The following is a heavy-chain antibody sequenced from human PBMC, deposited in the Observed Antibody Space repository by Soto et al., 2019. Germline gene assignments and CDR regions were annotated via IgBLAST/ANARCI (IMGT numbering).Heavy chain of an antibody. Sequence: GGSLRLSCAASGFTFSSYGMHWVRQAPGKGLEWVAVISYDGSNKYYADSVKGRFTISRDNSKNTLYLQMNSLRAEDTAVYYCAKDTRRVRWPTIYYYYGMDVWGQGTTVTVSS. V-gene: IGHV3-30*18. CDR3: AKDTRRVRWPTIYYYYGMDV. CDR1: GFTFSSYG. CDR2: ISYDGSNK. D-gene: IGHD2-15*01. J-gene: IGHJ6*01.